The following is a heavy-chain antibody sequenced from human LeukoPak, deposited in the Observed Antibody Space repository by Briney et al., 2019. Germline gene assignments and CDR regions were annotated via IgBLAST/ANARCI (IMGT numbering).Heavy chain of an antibody. CDR2: ISGSGSNT. D-gene: IGHD3-22*01. Sequence: GGSLRLSCAASGFTFSSTAMNWVRQAPGKGLEWVSIISGSGSNTYYADSVKGRFTISRDNSKNTLYLRMNSLRAEDTAVYHCAKDRNTMISRGGYFDFWGQGTLVTVSS. J-gene: IGHJ4*02. V-gene: IGHV3-23*01. CDR3: AKDRNTMISRGGYFDF. CDR1: GFTFSSTA.